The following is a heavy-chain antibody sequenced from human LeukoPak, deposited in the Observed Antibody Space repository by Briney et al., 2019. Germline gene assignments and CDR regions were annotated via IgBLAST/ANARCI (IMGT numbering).Heavy chain of an antibody. J-gene: IGHJ4*02. V-gene: IGHV3-7*01. CDR2: IKQDGSQE. CDR3: ARDRITFGGVMSHYFDY. Sequence: GGSLRLSCAASRFTLSTYWMSWVRQAPGKGLEWVAHIKQDGSQEYYVDSVKGRLTISRDSAKNSLYLQMNSLRAEDTAVYYCARDRITFGGVMSHYFDYWGQGTLVTVSS. CDR1: RFTLSTYW. D-gene: IGHD3-16*01.